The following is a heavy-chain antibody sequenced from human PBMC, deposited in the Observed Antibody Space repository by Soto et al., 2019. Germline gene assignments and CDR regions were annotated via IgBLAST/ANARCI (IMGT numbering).Heavy chain of an antibody. J-gene: IGHJ4*02. D-gene: IGHD5-12*01. Sequence: SLGLSCAASGFTLSSYAMSWARQAQGKRLEWVSGISWEGGSIGYADSVKGRFIISRDNAKNSLFLQMNSLTADDTALYYCAKDHDEDFGYDLDYFNSWGQGTQVTVSS. CDR3: AKDHDEDFGYDLDYFNS. V-gene: IGHV3-9*01. CDR1: GFTLSSYA. CDR2: ISWEGGSI.